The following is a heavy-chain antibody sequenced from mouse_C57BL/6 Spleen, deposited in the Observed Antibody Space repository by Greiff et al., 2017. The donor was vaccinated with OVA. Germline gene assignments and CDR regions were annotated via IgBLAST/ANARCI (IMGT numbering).Heavy chain of an antibody. Sequence: VQLQQPGAELVMPGASVKLSCKASGYTFTSYWMHWVKQRPGQGLEWIGEIDPSDSYTNYNQKFKGKSTLTVDKSSSTAYMQLSSLTSEDSAVYYCARKVGREGYFDVWGTGTTVTVSS. D-gene: IGHD4-1*01. CDR1: GYTFTSYW. CDR3: ARKVGREGYFDV. V-gene: IGHV1-69*01. J-gene: IGHJ1*03. CDR2: IDPSDSYT.